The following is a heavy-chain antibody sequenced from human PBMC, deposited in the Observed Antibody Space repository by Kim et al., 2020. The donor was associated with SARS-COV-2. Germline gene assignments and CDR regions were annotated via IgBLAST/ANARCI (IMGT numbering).Heavy chain of an antibody. J-gene: IGHJ6*02. V-gene: IGHV3-66*01. CDR1: GFTVSSNY. CDR3: ARDWGNTRDYYYGMDV. CDR2: IYSGGST. D-gene: IGHD2-2*01. Sequence: GGSLRLSCAASGFTVSSNYMSWVRQAPGKGLEWVSVIYSGGSTYYADSVKGRFTISRDNSKNTLYLQMNSLRAEDTAVYYCARDWGNTRDYYYGMDVWGQGTTVTVSS.